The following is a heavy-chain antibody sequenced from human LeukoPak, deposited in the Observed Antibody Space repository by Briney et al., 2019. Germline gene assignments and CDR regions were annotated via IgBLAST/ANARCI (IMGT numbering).Heavy chain of an antibody. J-gene: IGHJ4*02. D-gene: IGHD4-11*01. CDR1: GFTFSSYS. CDR3: AKGGHYSFFDY. CDR2: ISGDGTET. V-gene: IGHV3-23*01. Sequence: GGSLRLSCAASGFTFSSYSMNWVRQAPRKGLEWVSTISGDGTETFYADSVKGRFTISRDNSKNTHYLQMSSLRAEGTGIYYCAKGGHYSFFDYWGQGTLVTVSS.